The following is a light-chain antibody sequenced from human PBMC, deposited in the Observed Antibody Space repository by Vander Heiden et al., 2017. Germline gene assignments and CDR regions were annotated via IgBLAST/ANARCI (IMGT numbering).Light chain of an antibody. Sequence: QSALTQPASVSGSPGPTITISCTGTSSDVGGHNYVAWYQQHPGKAPKLMIYDVNDRPSGISSRFFGTKSGNTASLTISGLQAEDEADYYCCSYTSRNTLIFGGGTKVTVL. V-gene: IGLV2-14*03. CDR2: DVN. CDR3: CSYTSRNTLI. CDR1: SSDVGGHNY. J-gene: IGLJ2*01.